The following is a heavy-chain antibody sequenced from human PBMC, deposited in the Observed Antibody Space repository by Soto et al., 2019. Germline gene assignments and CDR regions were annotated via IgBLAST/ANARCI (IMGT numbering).Heavy chain of an antibody. CDR3: ASIPMVREPPRAFDI. V-gene: IGHV1-69*13. CDR2: IIPIFGTA. D-gene: IGHD3-10*01. Sequence: ASVKGSCKASGGTFSSYAISWVRQAPGQGLEWMGGIIPIFGTANYAQKFQGRVTITADESTSTAYMELSSLRSEDTAVYYCASIPMVREPPRAFDIWGQGTMVTVSS. CDR1: GGTFSSYA. J-gene: IGHJ3*02.